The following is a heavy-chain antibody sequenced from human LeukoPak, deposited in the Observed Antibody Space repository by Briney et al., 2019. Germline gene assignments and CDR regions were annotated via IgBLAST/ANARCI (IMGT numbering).Heavy chain of an antibody. J-gene: IGHJ4*02. CDR3: SKWGDYDVLTGYYDSDF. D-gene: IGHD3-9*01. CDR2: IVGSGGST. V-gene: IGHV3-23*01. CDR1: GFTFSNYA. Sequence: GASLRLSCAASGFTFSNYAMSWVRQAPGKGLEWVSAIVGSGGSTYYADSVEGRFTISRDNSKNTLFLQMNSLRVEDTALYYCSKWGDYDVLTGYYDSDFWGQGTLVTVSS.